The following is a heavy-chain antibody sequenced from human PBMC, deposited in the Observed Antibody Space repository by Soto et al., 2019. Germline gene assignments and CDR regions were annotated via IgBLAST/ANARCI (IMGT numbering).Heavy chain of an antibody. D-gene: IGHD6-19*01. Sequence: GGSLRLSCAASGFTFSDYYMSWIRQAPGKGLEWVSYISSSGSTIYYADSVKGRFTISRDNAKNSLYLQMNSLRAEDTAVYYCARDLFQWLVSVYYGMAVWGQGTTVTVSS. CDR3: ARDLFQWLVSVYYGMAV. V-gene: IGHV3-11*01. J-gene: IGHJ6*02. CDR2: ISSSGSTI. CDR1: GFTFSDYY.